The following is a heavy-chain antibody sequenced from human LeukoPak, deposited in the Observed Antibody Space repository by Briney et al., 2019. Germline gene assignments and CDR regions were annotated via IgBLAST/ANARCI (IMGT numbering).Heavy chain of an antibody. CDR3: ARRPIVGARYGMDV. Sequence: SETLSLTCTVSGGSISSSSYYWGWIRQPPGKGLEWIGSIYYSGSTYYNPSLKSRVTISVDTSKNQFSLKLSSVTAADTAVYYCARRPIVGARYGMDVWGQGTTVTVSS. D-gene: IGHD1-26*01. CDR1: GGSISSSSYY. CDR2: IYYSGST. V-gene: IGHV4-39*01. J-gene: IGHJ6*02.